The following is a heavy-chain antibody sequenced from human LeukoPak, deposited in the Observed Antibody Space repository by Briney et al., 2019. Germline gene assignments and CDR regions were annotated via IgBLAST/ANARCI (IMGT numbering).Heavy chain of an antibody. Sequence: SETLSLTCAVYGGSFSGYYWSWIRQPPGKGLEWIGEINHSGSTNYNPSLKSRVTISVDTSKNQFSLKLSSVTATDTAVYYCARDYYDSSGYLRYWGQGTLVTVSS. D-gene: IGHD3-22*01. J-gene: IGHJ4*02. CDR3: ARDYYDSSGYLRY. CDR1: GGSFSGYY. V-gene: IGHV4-34*01. CDR2: INHSGST.